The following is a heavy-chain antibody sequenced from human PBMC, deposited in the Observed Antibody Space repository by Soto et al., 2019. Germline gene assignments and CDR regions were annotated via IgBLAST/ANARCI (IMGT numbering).Heavy chain of an antibody. CDR3: ATGPLGYYYGMDV. J-gene: IGHJ6*02. Sequence: SEPLSLTFAVSGGSISSSNWWSWVRQPPGKGLEWIGEIYHSGSTNYNPSLKSRVTISVDKSKNQFSLKLSSVTAADTAVYYCATGPLGYYYGMDVWGQRTTVTVSS. D-gene: IGHD7-27*01. CDR2: IYHSGST. V-gene: IGHV4-4*02. CDR1: GGSISSSNW.